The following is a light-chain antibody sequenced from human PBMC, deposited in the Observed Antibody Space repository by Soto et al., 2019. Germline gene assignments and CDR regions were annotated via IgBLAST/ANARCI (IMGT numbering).Light chain of an antibody. CDR1: HDITNY. CDR3: QQLYTYPLT. Sequence: DIQMTQSPSSLSASVGDRVTITCRASHDITNYLAWYQQKPGKVPKLLIYAASTLQSGVPSRFSGSGSGAEFTLTITSLQPEDFAAYYCQQLYTYPLTFGGGTKVDIK. J-gene: IGKJ4*01. CDR2: AAS. V-gene: IGKV1-9*01.